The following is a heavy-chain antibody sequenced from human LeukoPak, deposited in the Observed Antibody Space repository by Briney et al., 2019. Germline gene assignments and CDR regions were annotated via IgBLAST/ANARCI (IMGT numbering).Heavy chain of an antibody. J-gene: IGHJ4*02. D-gene: IGHD1-26*01. Sequence: GGSLRLSCVASGFTFSSYGMSWVRQAPGKGLEWVSGISAGGGTTYYADSVKGRFTISRDNSKSTLYLQMNSLRAEDTAVYSCARRVFGNYYVFDSWGQGTLVTVSS. CDR2: ISAGGGTT. V-gene: IGHV3-23*01. CDR3: ARRVFGNYYVFDS. CDR1: GFTFSSYG.